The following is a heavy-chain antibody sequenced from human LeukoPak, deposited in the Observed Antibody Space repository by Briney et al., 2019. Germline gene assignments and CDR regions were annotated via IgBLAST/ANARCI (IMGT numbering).Heavy chain of an antibody. Sequence: SKTLSLTCNVSGGSISSSSYYWGWIRQPPGKGLERIGSIYYSGSTYYNPSLKSRVTISVDTSKNQFSLKLSSVTAADTAVYYCARLSDVFSSYSWFDPWGQGTLVTVSS. J-gene: IGHJ5*02. V-gene: IGHV4-39*01. D-gene: IGHD2-21*01. CDR2: IYYSGST. CDR1: GGSISSSSYY. CDR3: ARLSDVFSSYSWFDP.